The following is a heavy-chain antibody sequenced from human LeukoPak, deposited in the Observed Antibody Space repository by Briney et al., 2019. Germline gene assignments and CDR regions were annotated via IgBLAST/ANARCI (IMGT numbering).Heavy chain of an antibody. CDR1: GFTFSTYA. D-gene: IGHD3-22*01. CDR2: LSSDGSNP. V-gene: IGHV3-30*04. J-gene: IGHJ4*02. Sequence: HPGGSLRLSCAASGFTFSTYAMHWVRQAPGKGLEWVAVLSSDGSNPYYADSVKGRFTISRDNSRNTLYLQMNSLRAEDTAVYYCARDPAGPTYYYQSISSPTFDHWGQGTLVTVSS. CDR3: ARDPAGPTYYYQSISSPTFDH.